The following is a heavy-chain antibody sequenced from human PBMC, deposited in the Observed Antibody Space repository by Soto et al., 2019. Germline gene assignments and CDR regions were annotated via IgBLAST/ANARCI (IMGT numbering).Heavy chain of an antibody. J-gene: IGHJ6*02. V-gene: IGHV5-51*01. CDR3: ARHRRAIVATPDPLAI. CDR1: GHSFTSYW. D-gene: IGHD2-21*01. CDR2: IYPGDSEI. Sequence: PGESLKISCKGYGHSFTSYWISWVRQMPGKGLEWIGFIYPGDSEIKYRPSFEGRVTMSVDKSTRTAYVQWSGLKASDTATYYCARHRRAIVATPDPLAIWGQGTKVTVAS.